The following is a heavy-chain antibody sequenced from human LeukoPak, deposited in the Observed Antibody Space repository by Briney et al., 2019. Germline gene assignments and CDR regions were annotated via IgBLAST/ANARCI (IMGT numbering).Heavy chain of an antibody. Sequence: SFTTSGFTFGDFSLHWVRQAPGKGLEWVGFIRNKSYGGTPYYAASVKGRFTISRDYSKRIAYLQMHSLKTEDTAVYYCTSPRGWATPYFDYWGQGTLVTVSS. D-gene: IGHD3-10*01. CDR3: TSPRGWATPYFDY. CDR2: IRNKSYGGTP. J-gene: IGHJ4*02. CDR1: GFTFGDFS. V-gene: IGHV3-49*04.